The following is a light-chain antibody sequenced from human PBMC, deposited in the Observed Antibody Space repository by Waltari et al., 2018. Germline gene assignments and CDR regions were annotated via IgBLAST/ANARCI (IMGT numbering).Light chain of an antibody. V-gene: IGLV3-1*01. CDR1: NVGDKF. CDR2: QDA. J-gene: IGLJ2*01. CDR3: QAWDRSTVV. Sequence: SYQLTQPPSMSVSPGQTISIPCSGENVGDKFVCWYQQKAGQSPVLVIHQDAKRPSGIPERCSGSNSGNTATLTISGTQALDEADYYCQAWDRSTVVFGGGTKLTVL.